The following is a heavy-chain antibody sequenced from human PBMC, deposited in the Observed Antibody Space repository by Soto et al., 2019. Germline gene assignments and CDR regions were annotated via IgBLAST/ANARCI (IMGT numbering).Heavy chain of an antibody. CDR1: GYSFTSYW. CDR3: ARGAVVAATRHYYYGMDV. D-gene: IGHD2-15*01. Sequence: GESLKISCKGSGYSFTSYWISWVRQMPGKGLEWMGRIDPSDSYTNYSPSFQGHVTISADKSISTAYLQWSSLKASDTAMYYCARGAVVAATRHYYYGMDVWGQGTTVTVS. J-gene: IGHJ6*02. V-gene: IGHV5-10-1*01. CDR2: IDPSDSYT.